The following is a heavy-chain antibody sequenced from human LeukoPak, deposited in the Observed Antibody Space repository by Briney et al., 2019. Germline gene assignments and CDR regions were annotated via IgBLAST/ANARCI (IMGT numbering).Heavy chain of an antibody. CDR3: ARRRRGDYGSGSYYIHTDAFDI. CDR2: ISYDGSNK. D-gene: IGHD3-10*01. Sequence: GGSLRLSCAASGFTFSSYAMHWVRQAPGKGLEWVAVISYDGSNKYYADSVKGRFTISRDNSKNTLYLQMNSLRAEDTAVYYCARRRRGDYGSGSYYIHTDAFDIWGQGTMVTVSS. V-gene: IGHV3-30-3*01. J-gene: IGHJ3*02. CDR1: GFTFSSYA.